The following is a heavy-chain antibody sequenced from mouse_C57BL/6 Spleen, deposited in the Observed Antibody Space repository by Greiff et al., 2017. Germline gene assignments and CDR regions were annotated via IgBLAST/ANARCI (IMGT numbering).Heavy chain of an antibody. CDR1: GYTFTSYG. Sequence: QVQLQQSGAELARPGASVKLSCKASGYTFTSYGISWVKQRTGQGLEWIGEIYPRSGNTYYNEKFKGKATLTADKSSSTAYMELGSLTSEDSAVYVCAGSECYGSSYMGPAYWGQGTLVTVSA. CDR3: AGSECYGSSYMGPAY. J-gene: IGHJ3*01. D-gene: IGHD1-1*01. V-gene: IGHV1-81*01. CDR2: IYPRSGNT.